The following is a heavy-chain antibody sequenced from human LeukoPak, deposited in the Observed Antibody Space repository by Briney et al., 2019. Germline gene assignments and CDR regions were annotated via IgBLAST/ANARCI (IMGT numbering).Heavy chain of an antibody. V-gene: IGHV4-4*07. CDR1: GGSICSYY. CDR2: IYTSGST. D-gene: IGHD6-13*01. Sequence: SETLSLTCTVSGGSICSYYWSWIRQPAGKGLEWIGRIYTSGSTNYNPSLKSRVTMSVDTSKNQFSLKLSSVTAADTAVYYCARESAAGVLVDYWGQGTLVTVSS. J-gene: IGHJ4*02. CDR3: ARESAAGVLVDY.